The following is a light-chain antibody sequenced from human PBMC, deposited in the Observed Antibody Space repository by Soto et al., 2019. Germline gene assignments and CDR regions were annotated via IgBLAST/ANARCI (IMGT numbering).Light chain of an antibody. CDR3: SSYTSSSTVV. CDR1: SSHVGGYNY. V-gene: IGLV2-14*01. J-gene: IGLJ2*01. CDR2: DVS. Sequence: QSALTQPASVSGSPGQSITISCTGTSSHVGGYNYVSWYQQHPGKAPKLMIYDVSNRPSGVSNRFSGSKSGNTASLTISGLQAEDEADYYCSSYTSSSTVVFVGWTKLTVL.